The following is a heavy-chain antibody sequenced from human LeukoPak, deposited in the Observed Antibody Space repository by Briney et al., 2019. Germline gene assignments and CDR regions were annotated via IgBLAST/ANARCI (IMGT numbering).Heavy chain of an antibody. Sequence: GGSLRLSCAASGFTFSSYAMSWVRQAPGKGLEWVSRINIDGDYTSYAESVRGRFTISRDNAKNEIYLQMSNLRAEDTAVYYCAGGFGGFWGQGTLVTVSS. CDR1: GFTFSSYA. CDR2: INIDGDYT. D-gene: IGHD3-3*01. J-gene: IGHJ4*02. CDR3: AGGFGGF. V-gene: IGHV3-74*01.